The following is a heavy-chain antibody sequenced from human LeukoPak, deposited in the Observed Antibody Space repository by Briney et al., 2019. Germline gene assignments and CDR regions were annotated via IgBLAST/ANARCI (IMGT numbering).Heavy chain of an antibody. J-gene: IGHJ4*02. D-gene: IGHD2-21*01. CDR1: GFTFDDYA. CDR2: IRWNSDSI. V-gene: IGHV3-9*01. CDR3: ARDGCGAPCLPDF. Sequence: GRSLRLSCVASGFTFDDYAMHGVRQVPGKGLAWVSGIRWNSDSIVYADSVKGRFTISRDNAKNSLYLPMNSLRAEDTAFYYCARDGCGAPCLPDFWGQGTLVTVSS.